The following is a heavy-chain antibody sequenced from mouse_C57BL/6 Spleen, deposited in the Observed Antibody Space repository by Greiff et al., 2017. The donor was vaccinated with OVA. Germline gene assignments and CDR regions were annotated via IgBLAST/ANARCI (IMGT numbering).Heavy chain of an antibody. CDR3: ARPNDYGSSYVGY. CDR2: IDPSDSYT. V-gene: IGHV1-50*01. D-gene: IGHD1-1*01. CDR1: GYTFTSYW. J-gene: IGHJ2*01. Sequence: VQLQQPGAELVKPGASVKLSCKASGYTFTSYWMQWVKQRPGQGLEWIGEIDPSDSYTNYNQKFKGKATLTVDTSSSTAYMQLSSLTSEDSAVYYCARPNDYGSSYVGYWGQGTTLTVSS.